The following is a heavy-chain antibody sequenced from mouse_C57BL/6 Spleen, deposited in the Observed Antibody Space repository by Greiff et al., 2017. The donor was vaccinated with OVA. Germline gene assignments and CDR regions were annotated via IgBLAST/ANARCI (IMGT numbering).Heavy chain of an antibody. CDR1: GFDIKNDY. J-gene: IGHJ2*01. Sequence: VQLQQSGAELVRPGASVKLSCTASGFDIKNDYMHWVKQRPEQGLEWIGWIDPGDGDTNYAWKFQGKATITADTSSNTAYLQLSSLTSEDTAVYYCTTFTTVVYFDDWGKGTTLTVSS. CDR3: TTFTTVVYFDD. V-gene: IGHV14-4*01. CDR2: IDPGDGDT. D-gene: IGHD1-1*01.